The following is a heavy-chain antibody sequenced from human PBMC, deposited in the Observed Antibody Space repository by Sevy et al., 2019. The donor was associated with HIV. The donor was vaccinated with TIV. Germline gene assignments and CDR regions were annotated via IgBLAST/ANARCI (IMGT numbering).Heavy chain of an antibody. J-gene: IGHJ6*02. CDR2: IYSDGRT. Sequence: GGSLRLSCAASGLSVSDNYMNWVRQAPGKGLELVSVIYSDGRTYYPDSVKGRFSISRDNSKNTLYLHMKSVRPEDTAVYYCARDRYYDASGYYYYYYGMDVWGQGTTVTVSS. V-gene: IGHV3-66*01. CDR3: ARDRYYDASGYYYYYYGMDV. CDR1: GLSVSDNY. D-gene: IGHD3-22*01.